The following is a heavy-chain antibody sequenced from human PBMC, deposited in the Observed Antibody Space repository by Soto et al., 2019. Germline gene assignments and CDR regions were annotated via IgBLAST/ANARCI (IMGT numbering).Heavy chain of an antibody. D-gene: IGHD3-22*01. CDR3: ARTQYYYDSSGYFYPGFCEY. Sequence: PSETLSLTCTVSGGSISSYYWSWIRQPPGKGLEWIGYIYYSGSTNYNPSLKSRVTISVDTSKNPFSLKLSSVTAADTAVYYCARTQYYYDSSGYFYPGFCEYWGNGTLVSVSA. CDR1: GGSISSYY. V-gene: IGHV4-59*01. J-gene: IGHJ4*01. CDR2: IYYSGST.